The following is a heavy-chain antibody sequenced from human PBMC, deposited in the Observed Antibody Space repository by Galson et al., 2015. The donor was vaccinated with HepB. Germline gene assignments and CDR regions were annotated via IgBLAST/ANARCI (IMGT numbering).Heavy chain of an antibody. J-gene: IGHJ4*02. CDR2: ISTDGRNK. D-gene: IGHD3-3*01. CDR1: GFTFSTYA. Sequence: SLRLSCAASGFTFSTYAMHWVRQAPGKGLEWVALISTDGRNKYYGDSAKGRFTISRDNSKNTLYLQMNSLRAEDTAVYYCAKDYYDVWSGYYGPNDYWGQGTLVTVSS. V-gene: IGHV3-30*18. CDR3: AKDYYDVWSGYYGPNDY.